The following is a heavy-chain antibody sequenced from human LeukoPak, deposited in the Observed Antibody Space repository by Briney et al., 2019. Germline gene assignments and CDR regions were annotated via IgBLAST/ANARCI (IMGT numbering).Heavy chain of an antibody. V-gene: IGHV3-48*03. CDR1: GFTFSSYE. D-gene: IGHD3-10*01. CDR3: ARDPNMVRGVIIYYYGMDV. CDR2: ISSSGSTI. J-gene: IGHJ6*02. Sequence: GGSLRLSCAASGFTFSSYEMNWVRQAPGKGLEWVSYISSSGSTIYNADSVKGRFTISRDNAKNSLYLQMNSLRAEDTAVYYCARDPNMVRGVIIYYYGMDVWGQGTTVTVSS.